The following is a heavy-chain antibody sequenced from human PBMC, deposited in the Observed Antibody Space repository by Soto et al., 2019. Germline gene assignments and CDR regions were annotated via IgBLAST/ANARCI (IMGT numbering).Heavy chain of an antibody. J-gene: IGHJ6*02. Sequence: PSETLSLTCAVYGGSFSGYYWSWIRQPPGKGLEWIGEINHSGSTNYNPSLKSRVTISVDTSKNQFSLKLSSVTAADTAVYYCARSRAGRYSGSYGAYYYGMDVWGQRTTVTVSS. V-gene: IGHV4-34*01. CDR3: ARSRAGRYSGSYGAYYYGMDV. CDR2: INHSGST. CDR1: GGSFSGYY. D-gene: IGHD1-26*01.